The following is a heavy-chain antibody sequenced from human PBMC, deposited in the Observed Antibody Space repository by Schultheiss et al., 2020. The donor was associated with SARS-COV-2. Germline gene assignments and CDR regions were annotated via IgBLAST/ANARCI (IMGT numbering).Heavy chain of an antibody. V-gene: IGHV4-38-2*01. CDR3: ARLLWFGELSGYYYGMDV. D-gene: IGHD3-10*01. Sequence: GSLRLSCAVSGYSISSGYYWGWIRQPPGKGLEWIGYIYYSGSTYYNPSLKSRVTISVDTSKNQFSLKLSSVTAADTAVYYCARLLWFGELSGYYYGMDVWGQGTTVTVSS. CDR2: IYYSGST. CDR1: GYSISSGYY. J-gene: IGHJ6*02.